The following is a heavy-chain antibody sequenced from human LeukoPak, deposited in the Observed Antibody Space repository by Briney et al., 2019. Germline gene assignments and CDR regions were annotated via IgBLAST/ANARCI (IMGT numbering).Heavy chain of an antibody. V-gene: IGHV1-46*01. CDR1: GYTFTSYY. CDR2: INPSGGSP. Sequence: ASVKVSCKASGYTFTSYYMHWVRQAPGQGLEWVGIINPSGGSPSYAQKFQGRVTITADESTSTAYMELSSLRSEDTAVYYCARADVLRFLEWPHYYYYGMDVWGQGTTVTVSS. D-gene: IGHD3-3*01. CDR3: ARADVLRFLEWPHYYYYGMDV. J-gene: IGHJ6*02.